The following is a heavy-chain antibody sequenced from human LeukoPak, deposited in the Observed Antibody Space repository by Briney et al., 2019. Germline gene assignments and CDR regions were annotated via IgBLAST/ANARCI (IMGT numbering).Heavy chain of an antibody. D-gene: IGHD2-2*01. CDR3: ARGYCTSSSCFARHWFDP. V-gene: IGHV4-31*03. Sequence: KPSQTLSLTCTVSGGSISSGGYYWSWIRQHPGKGLEWIGYIYYSGNTYYKPSLKSRVTISVDTSKNQFSLKLSSVTAADTAVYYCARGYCTSSSCFARHWFDPWGQGTLVTVSS. CDR1: GGSISSGGYY. J-gene: IGHJ5*02. CDR2: IYYSGNT.